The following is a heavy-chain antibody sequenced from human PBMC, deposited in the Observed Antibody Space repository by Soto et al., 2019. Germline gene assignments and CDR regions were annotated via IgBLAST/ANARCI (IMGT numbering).Heavy chain of an antibody. V-gene: IGHV5-51*01. J-gene: IGHJ5*02. Sequence: GESLKISCKGSGYSFTIYWIGWVRQMPGKGLEWMGIIYPGDSDTRYSPSFQGQVTISADKSISTAYLQWSSLKASDTAMYYCAKYPAGSSGSMLNWFDPWGQGTLVTVSS. D-gene: IGHD6-19*01. CDR3: AKYPAGSSGSMLNWFDP. CDR1: GYSFTIYW. CDR2: IYPGDSDT.